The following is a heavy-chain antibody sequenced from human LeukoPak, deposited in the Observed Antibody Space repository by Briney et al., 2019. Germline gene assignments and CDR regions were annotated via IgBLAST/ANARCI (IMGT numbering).Heavy chain of an antibody. J-gene: IGHJ4*02. CDR3: ARSHYGGYIFDY. Sequence: SETLSLTCAVSGGSISSGGYSWSWIRQPPGKGLEWIGYIYHSGSTYYNPSLKSRVTISVDRSKNQFSLKLSSVTAADTAVYYCARSHYGGYIFDYWGQGTLVTVSS. CDR1: GGSISSGGYS. CDR2: IYHSGST. V-gene: IGHV4-30-2*01. D-gene: IGHD4-17*01.